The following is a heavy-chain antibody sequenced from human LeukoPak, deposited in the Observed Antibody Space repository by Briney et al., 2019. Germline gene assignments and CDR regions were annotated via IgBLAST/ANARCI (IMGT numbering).Heavy chain of an antibody. D-gene: IGHD6-19*01. V-gene: IGHV4-59*08. CDR2: INYSGST. J-gene: IGHJ3*02. CDR1: GGSIGTYY. CDR3: ARHLQWLRDDAFDI. Sequence: SETLSLTCTVSGGSIGTYYWSWIRQPPGKGLEWIGYINYSGSTNYNPSLKSRVTISVDTSKNQFSLKLSSVTAADTAVYYCARHLQWLRDDAFDIWGQGTMVTVSS.